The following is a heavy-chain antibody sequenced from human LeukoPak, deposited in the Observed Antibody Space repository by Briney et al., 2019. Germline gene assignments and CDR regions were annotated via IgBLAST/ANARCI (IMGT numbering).Heavy chain of an antibody. V-gene: IGHV3-15*01. D-gene: IGHD6-19*01. J-gene: IGHJ5*02. CDR3: TTAAVAAPGNWFDP. Sequence: GGCLSLSCTASGFTFSNAWMSWVRQAPGKGLEWVGRIKRKADGGATDYAAPVKGRFPISRDDSKNTLYLQMNSLQTEDTAVYYCTTAAVAAPGNWFDPWGQGTLVTVSS. CDR1: GFTFSNAW. CDR2: IKRKADGGAT.